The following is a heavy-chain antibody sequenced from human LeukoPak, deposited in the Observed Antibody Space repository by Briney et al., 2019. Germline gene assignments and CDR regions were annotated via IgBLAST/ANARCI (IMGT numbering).Heavy chain of an antibody. V-gene: IGHV3-23*01. D-gene: IGHD3-3*01. Sequence: GGSLRLSCAASGFTFSSYAMSWVRQAPGKGLEWVSAISSSGGSTYYAESVKGRFTISRDNSKSTLYLQVNSLRAEDTALYYCAKDVLGDFWIGYHYYFDYWGQGALVTVSS. CDR3: AKDVLGDFWIGYHYYFDY. CDR1: GFTFSSYA. J-gene: IGHJ4*02. CDR2: ISSSGGST.